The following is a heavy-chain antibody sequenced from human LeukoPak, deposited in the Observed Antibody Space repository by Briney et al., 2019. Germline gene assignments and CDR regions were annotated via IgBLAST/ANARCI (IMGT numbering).Heavy chain of an antibody. Sequence: SETLSLTCTVSGASISSYYWSWMRQPAGKALEWIGRIYVTGSTTYNPSLESRVTMSLDTSKNHFSLKLSSVTAADTAVYYCARRRWGYGSGSYDYWGQGTLVTVSS. CDR3: ARRRWGYGSGSYDY. J-gene: IGHJ4*02. D-gene: IGHD3-10*01. CDR2: IYVTGST. V-gene: IGHV4-4*07. CDR1: GASISSYY.